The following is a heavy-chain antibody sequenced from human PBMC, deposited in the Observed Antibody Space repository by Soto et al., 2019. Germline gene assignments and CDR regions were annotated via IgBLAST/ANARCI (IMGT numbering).Heavy chain of an antibody. Sequence: GELLTISCQGSGYSFINYWIGWVRQMHGRGLEWMGIIYPGDSDTRYSPSFQGQVTISADKSISTAYLQWSSLKASDTAMYYCARLTVTTGIDCWGQRTLVSVSS. CDR3: ARLTVTTGIDC. J-gene: IGHJ4*02. V-gene: IGHV5-51*01. CDR2: IYPGDSDT. D-gene: IGHD4-4*01. CDR1: GYSFINYW.